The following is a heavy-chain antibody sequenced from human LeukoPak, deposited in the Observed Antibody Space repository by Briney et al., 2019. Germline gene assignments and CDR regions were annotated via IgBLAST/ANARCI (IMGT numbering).Heavy chain of an antibody. Sequence: GGSLRLSCAASGFTFSSYAMHWVRQAPGKGLEWVAVISYDGSNKYYADSVKGRFTISRDNSKNTLYLQMNSLRAEDTAVYYCARVSSTMIVRGLPTPLQHWGQGTLVTVSS. CDR3: ARVSSTMIVRGLPTPLQH. J-gene: IGHJ1*01. V-gene: IGHV3-30-3*01. CDR1: GFTFSSYA. CDR2: ISYDGSNK. D-gene: IGHD3-22*01.